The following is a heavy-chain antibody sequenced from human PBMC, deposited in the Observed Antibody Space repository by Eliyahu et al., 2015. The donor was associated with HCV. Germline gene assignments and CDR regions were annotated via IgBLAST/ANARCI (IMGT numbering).Heavy chain of an antibody. Sequence: EVQLVETGGGLIQPGGSLRLSCAASGLTVSXXFXGWVRQAPGKGLEWVSAIYSDLYNGGPTYYTDSVKGRFTISRDNSKNTLYLHMNSLGVDDTAIYYCATPSHVVNQGASAFDIWGRGTMVTVSS. CDR2: IYSDLYNGGPT. V-gene: IGHV3-53*02. D-gene: IGHD2-21*01. CDR3: ATPSHVVNQGASAFDI. CDR1: GLTVSXXF. J-gene: IGHJ3*02.